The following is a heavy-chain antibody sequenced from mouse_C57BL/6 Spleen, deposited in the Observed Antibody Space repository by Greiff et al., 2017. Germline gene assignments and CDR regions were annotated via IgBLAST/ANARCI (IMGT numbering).Heavy chain of an antibody. Sequence: QVQLQQPGAELVRPGSSVKLSCKASGYTFTSYWMHWVKQRPIQGLEWIGNIDPSDSETHYNQQFKDKATLTVDKSSSTAYMQLSSLTSEDSAVYYCARAHYYGSSLEFAYWGQGTLVTVSA. V-gene: IGHV1-52*01. CDR1: GYTFTSYW. CDR3: ARAHYYGSSLEFAY. D-gene: IGHD1-1*01. CDR2: IDPSDSET. J-gene: IGHJ3*01.